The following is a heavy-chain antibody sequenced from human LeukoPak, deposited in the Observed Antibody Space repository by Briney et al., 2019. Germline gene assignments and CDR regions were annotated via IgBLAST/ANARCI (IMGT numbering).Heavy chain of an antibody. CDR1: GLTFSTYA. V-gene: IGHV3-23*01. D-gene: IGHD1-1*01. CDR3: EKLGLYNWNGRGYMDV. Sequence: PRRSLKLSFAASGLTFSTYAMTWIRQAPAERLALVSAISGSGGSTYYADFVKCRFTISRDNSKNTLYLQMNSLRAEDTAVYYCEKLGLYNWNGRGYMDVWGKGTTVTVSS. J-gene: IGHJ6*03. CDR2: ISGSGGST.